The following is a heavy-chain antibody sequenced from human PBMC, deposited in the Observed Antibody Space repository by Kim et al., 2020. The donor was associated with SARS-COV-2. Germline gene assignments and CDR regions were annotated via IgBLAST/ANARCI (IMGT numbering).Heavy chain of an antibody. CDR1: GYRFTKYW. Sequence: GESLKISCKGFGYRFTKYWIGWVRQMPGKGLEWMAIIYPGDSDTRYSPSFQGQVSISVDKSITTAYLQWSSLGASDTAMYYCARAGDMTTLIPRTFDYWGQGTLVTVSS. J-gene: IGHJ4*02. D-gene: IGHD4-17*01. CDR3: ARAGDMTTLIPRTFDY. V-gene: IGHV5-51*01. CDR2: IYPGDSDT.